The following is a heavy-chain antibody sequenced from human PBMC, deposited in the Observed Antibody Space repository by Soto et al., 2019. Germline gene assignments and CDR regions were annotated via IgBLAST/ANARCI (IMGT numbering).Heavy chain of an antibody. CDR1: GGSIRSGGYS. V-gene: IGHV4-30-2*01. D-gene: IGHD2-2*01. J-gene: IGHJ5*02. Sequence: SETLSLTCAVSGGSIRSGGYSWSWIRQPPGKGLEWIGYIYHSGSTYYNPSLKSRVTISVDRSKNQFSLKLSSVTAADTAVYYCARVPDRWGQGTLVTDS. CDR3: ARVPDR. CDR2: IYHSGST.